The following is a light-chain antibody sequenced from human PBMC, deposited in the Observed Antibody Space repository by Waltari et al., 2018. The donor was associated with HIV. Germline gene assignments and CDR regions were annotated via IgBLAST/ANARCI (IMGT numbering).Light chain of an antibody. CDR3: QSYDSSLSVWV. J-gene: IGLJ3*02. CDR1: SPNTLAAYD. V-gene: IGLV1-40*01. CDR2: GNS. Sequence: QPVLTQPPPMSGAPGPTATISCPGRSPNTLAAYDVHWYQQIPGTAPKLLIYGNSHRPSGVPDRFSGSKSGTSASLAITGLQAEDEADYYCQSYDSSLSVWVFGGGTKLTVL.